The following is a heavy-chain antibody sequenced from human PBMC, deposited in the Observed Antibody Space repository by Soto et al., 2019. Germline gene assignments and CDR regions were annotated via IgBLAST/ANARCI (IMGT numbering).Heavy chain of an antibody. CDR3: ARGGGVGVAGSAAFDM. J-gene: IGHJ3*02. CDR1: GYPVTAYY. V-gene: IGHV1-2*02. CDR2: INPATGDA. D-gene: IGHD3-3*01. Sequence: QLHLVQSGAVVKKPGASVTVSCSASGYPVTAYYMHWVRQAPGRGLEGMGGINPATGDAKYTQAFQGRITMTRDTSTSTVFMELSGLTSEDTAVFYCARGGGVGVAGSAAFDMWGQGTLVTVSS.